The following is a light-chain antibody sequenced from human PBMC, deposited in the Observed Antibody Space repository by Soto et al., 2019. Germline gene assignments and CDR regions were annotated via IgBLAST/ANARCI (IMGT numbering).Light chain of an antibody. CDR3: LWYSTWPPLYT. CDR2: DAS. Sequence: EIVMTQSPAALSVSLGERVSLTCRASQAVSSYLAWYQQKPGQAPRLLISDASTRATDIPDRFRGSGSGTDFTLTISSLQSSDLAVYYCLWYSTWPPLYTFGQGTKLEIK. J-gene: IGKJ2*01. V-gene: IGKV3-15*01. CDR1: QAVSSY.